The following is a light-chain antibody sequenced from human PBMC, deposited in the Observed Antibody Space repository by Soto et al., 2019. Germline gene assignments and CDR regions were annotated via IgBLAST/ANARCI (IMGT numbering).Light chain of an antibody. CDR1: SSDVGAYDS. J-gene: IGLJ1*01. V-gene: IGLV2-14*03. CDR2: GVS. Sequence: QSVLTQPASVSGSPGQSIAISCTGTSSDVGAYDSVCWYQQHPGKAPKLTIFGVSNRPSGVSNRFSGHKSGNTASLTISGLQAEDEADYYCSSYTSDSSYVFGTGTKLTVL. CDR3: SSYTSDSSYV.